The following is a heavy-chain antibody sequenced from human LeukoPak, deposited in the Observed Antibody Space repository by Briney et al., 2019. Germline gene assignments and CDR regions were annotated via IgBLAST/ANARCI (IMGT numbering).Heavy chain of an antibody. Sequence: GGSLRLSCAASGFIVSSNYMSWVRQAPGKGLEWGSVIYSDGNTYYADSVKGRFTISRDKTKNALCLQLNSLRAEDTAVYYCAREVPPAPGAFDIWGQGTMVTVSS. D-gene: IGHD3-10*01. CDR3: AREVPPAPGAFDI. V-gene: IGHV3-53*01. CDR1: GFIVSSNY. CDR2: IYSDGNT. J-gene: IGHJ3*02.